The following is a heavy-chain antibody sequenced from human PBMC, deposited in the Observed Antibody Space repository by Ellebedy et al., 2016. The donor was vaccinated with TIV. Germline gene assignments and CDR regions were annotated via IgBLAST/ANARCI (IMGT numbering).Heavy chain of an antibody. J-gene: IGHJ2*01. D-gene: IGHD4-17*01. CDR3: ARARYGAYRYFDL. V-gene: IGHV4-59*12. CDR2: IYYSGST. CDR1: GGSISSYY. Sequence: GSLRLSCTVSGGSISSYYWSWIRQPPGKGLECIGYIYYSGSTNYNPSLKSRVTISVDTSKNQFSLKLSSVTAADTAVYYCARARYGAYRYFDLWGRGTLVTVSS.